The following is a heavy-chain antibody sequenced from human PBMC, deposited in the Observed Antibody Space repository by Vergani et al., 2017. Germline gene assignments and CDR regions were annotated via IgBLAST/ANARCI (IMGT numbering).Heavy chain of an antibody. CDR2: ISYDGSNK. J-gene: IGHJ6*03. V-gene: IGHV3-30*03. CDR1: GFTFSSYG. Sequence: QVQLVESGGGVVQPGRSLRLSCAASGFTFSSYGMHWVRQAPGKGLEWGAVISYDGSNKYYADSVKGRFTISRDNSKNTLYLQMNSLRAEDTAVYYCARSSGWYIYYMDVWGKGTTVTVSS. D-gene: IGHD6-19*01. CDR3: ARSSGWYIYYMDV.